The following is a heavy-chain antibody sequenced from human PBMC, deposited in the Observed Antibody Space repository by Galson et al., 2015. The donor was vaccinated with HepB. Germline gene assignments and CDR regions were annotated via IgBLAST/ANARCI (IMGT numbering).Heavy chain of an antibody. V-gene: IGHV1-24*01. Sequence: SVKVSCKVSGYTLTELSMHWVRQAPGKGLEWMGGFDPEDGETIYAQKFQGRVTMTEDTSTDTAYMELSSLRSEDTAVYYCATALWDSSRAAAQYWGQGTLVTVSS. D-gene: IGHD6-13*01. CDR1: GYTLTELS. CDR3: ATALWDSSRAAAQY. J-gene: IGHJ4*02. CDR2: FDPEDGET.